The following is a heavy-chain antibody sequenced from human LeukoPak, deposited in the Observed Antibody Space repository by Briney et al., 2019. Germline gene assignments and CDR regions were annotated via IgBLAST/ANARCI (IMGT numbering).Heavy chain of an antibody. CDR1: GYSFTNYW. CDR3: AREPDSSGYSFDY. J-gene: IGHJ4*02. CDR2: ICAGDSDT. D-gene: IGHD3-22*01. V-gene: IGHV5-51*01. Sequence: GASLQVSCKGSGYSFTNYWIGWVRPLPVKGVEGMGIICAGDSDTKYSPSLQGQVTISADKSIITAYLQWSSLKASDTAMYYCAREPDSSGYSFDYWGQGTLVTVSS.